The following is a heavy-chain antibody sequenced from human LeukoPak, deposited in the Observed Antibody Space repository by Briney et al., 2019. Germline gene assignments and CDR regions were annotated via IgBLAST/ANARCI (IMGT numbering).Heavy chain of an antibody. CDR2: ISSSSSYI. Sequence: GGSLRLSCAASGFIFSSYSMNWVRQAPGKGLEWVSSISSSSSYIYYADSVKGRFTISRDNAKNSLYLQMNSLRAEDTAVYYCARDRSLWWQSLDYWGQGTLVTVSS. CDR1: GFIFSSYS. V-gene: IGHV3-21*01. D-gene: IGHD2-21*01. J-gene: IGHJ4*02. CDR3: ARDRSLWWQSLDY.